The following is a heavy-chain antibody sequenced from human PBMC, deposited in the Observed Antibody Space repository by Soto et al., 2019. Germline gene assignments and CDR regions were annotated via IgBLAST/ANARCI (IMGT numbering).Heavy chain of an antibody. CDR1: GGSISSYY. V-gene: IGHV4-59*01. CDR3: ARAAFDGDHGYYYYGMDV. J-gene: IGHJ6*02. Sequence: SETLSLTCSVSGGSISSYYWSWIRQPPGKGLEWIGYIYYSGSTNYNPSLKSRVTISVDTSKNQFSLKLSSVTAADTAVYYCARAAFDGDHGYYYYGMDVWGQGTTVTVSS. D-gene: IGHD4-17*01. CDR2: IYYSGST.